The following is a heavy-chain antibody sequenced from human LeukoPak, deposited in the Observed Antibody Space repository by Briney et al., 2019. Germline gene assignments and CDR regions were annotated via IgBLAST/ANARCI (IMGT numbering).Heavy chain of an antibody. J-gene: IGHJ4*02. V-gene: IGHV4-61*05. CDR3: ARGPLWGGVSFGGPKTGIDY. D-gene: IGHD2-8*02. CDR1: GGSISSSSYY. CDR2: IYDSGST. Sequence: SETLSPTCTVSGGSISSSSYYWSWIRQPPGKGLEWIGYIYDSGSTNYNPSLKSRVTISVDTSKNQFSLKLSSVTAADTAVYYCARGPLWGGVSFGGPKTGIDYWGQGTLVTVSS.